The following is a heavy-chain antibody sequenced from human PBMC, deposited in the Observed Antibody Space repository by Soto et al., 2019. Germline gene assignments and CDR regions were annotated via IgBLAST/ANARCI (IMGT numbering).Heavy chain of an antibody. V-gene: IGHV4-30-4*01. D-gene: IGHD3-22*01. J-gene: IGHJ5*02. CDR3: ARRMDDTSTDFDDWFDP. CDR1: GGSINSADYY. Sequence: QVQLQESGPGLVKPSQTLSLTCTVSGGSINSADYYWSWLRQPPGKGLEWIVNIYYSGTAYSNPSLQSRVNVSVDTSKHQFSLILGSVTGAGTAIYYSARRMDDTSTDFDDWFDPWGPGTLVTVSS. CDR2: IYYSGTA.